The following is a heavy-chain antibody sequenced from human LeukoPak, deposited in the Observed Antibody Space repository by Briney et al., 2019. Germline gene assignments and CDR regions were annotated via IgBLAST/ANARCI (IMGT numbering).Heavy chain of an antibody. CDR1: GGSISSSSYY. V-gene: IGHV4-39*01. CDR2: IYYSGST. CDR3: ARFPSSGISDWFDP. Sequence: SETLSLTCTVSGGSISSSSYYWGWIRQPPGTGLEWIGSIYYSGSTYYNPSLKSRVTISVDTSKNQFSLKLSSVTAADTAVYYCARFPSSGISDWFDPWGQGTLVTGSS. J-gene: IGHJ5*02. D-gene: IGHD6-25*01.